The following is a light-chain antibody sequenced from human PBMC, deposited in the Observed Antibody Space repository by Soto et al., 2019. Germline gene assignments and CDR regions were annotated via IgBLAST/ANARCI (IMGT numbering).Light chain of an antibody. V-gene: IGKV3-20*01. CDR2: GAS. Sequence: EIVLTQSPGSLSLSPGEGATLSCRASQSVSSSFFAWYQQKPGQAPSLLIYGASRRATGVPDRFSGSGSGTDFTLSISRLEPEDFALYYCQEDESSVTFGQGTKVEIK. CDR1: QSVSSSF. CDR3: QEDESSVT. J-gene: IGKJ1*01.